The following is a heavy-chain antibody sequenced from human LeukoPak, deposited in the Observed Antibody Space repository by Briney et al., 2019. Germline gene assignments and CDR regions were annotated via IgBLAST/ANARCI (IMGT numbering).Heavy chain of an antibody. J-gene: IGHJ4*02. Sequence: GGCLRLSCAVSGLSLSSYEMNWVRQARGKGLEWISYIRSTGSAILYAVSVKGGFTITRDNAKMSLYLQMNSLRAEDTAFYYCATRGGFADWGQGTLVTVSS. V-gene: IGHV3-48*03. D-gene: IGHD5-24*01. CDR1: GLSLSSYE. CDR2: IRSTGSAI. CDR3: ATRGGFAD.